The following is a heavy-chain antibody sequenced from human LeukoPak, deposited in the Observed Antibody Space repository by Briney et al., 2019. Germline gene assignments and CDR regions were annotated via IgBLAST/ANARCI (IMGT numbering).Heavy chain of an antibody. CDR2: IHYSGST. CDR1: GVSLSSDDYF. J-gene: IGHJ5*02. CDR3: ARHYGP. V-gene: IGHV4-39*01. Sequence: PSETLSLTCTVTGVSLSSDDYFWSWIRQHPGKGLEWIGCIHYSGSTYYNPSLKSRVTISVDTSKNQFSLKLNSVTAADTAVYYCARHYGPWGQGTLVTVSS. D-gene: IGHD3-10*01.